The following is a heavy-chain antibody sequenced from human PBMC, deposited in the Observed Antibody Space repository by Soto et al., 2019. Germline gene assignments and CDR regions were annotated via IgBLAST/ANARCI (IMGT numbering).Heavy chain of an antibody. D-gene: IGHD2-21*02. CDR1: GGSISSGDYY. CDR3: ARGPPYCGGDCYFS. CDR2: IYYSGST. V-gene: IGHV4-30-4*01. Sequence: SETLSLTCTVSGGSISSGDYYWSWIRQPPGKGLEWIGYIYYSGSTYYNPSLKSRVTISVDTSKNQFSLKLSSVTAADTAVYYCARGPPYCGGDCYFSWGQGTLVTVSS. J-gene: IGHJ5*02.